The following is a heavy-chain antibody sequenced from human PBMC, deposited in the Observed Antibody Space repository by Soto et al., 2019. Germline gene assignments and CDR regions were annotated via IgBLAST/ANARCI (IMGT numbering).Heavy chain of an antibody. V-gene: IGHV3-74*01. J-gene: IGHJ6*02. CDR3: AKRVRGVIIFHYYGMDV. CDR1: GFTFSSYW. CDR2: TNSDGSDT. Sequence: PGGSLRLSCAASGFTFSSYWMYWVRQAPGKGLVWVSRTNSDGSDTSYADSVKGRFTISRDNSKNTLYLQMNSLRAEDTAVYYCAKRVRGVIIFHYYGMDVWGQGTTVTVSS. D-gene: IGHD3-10*01.